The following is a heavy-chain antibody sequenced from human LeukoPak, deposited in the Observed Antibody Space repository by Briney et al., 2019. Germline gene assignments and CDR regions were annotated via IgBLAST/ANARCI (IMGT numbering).Heavy chain of an antibody. D-gene: IGHD6-13*01. CDR3: ARVAEAAAFDY. J-gene: IGHJ4*02. CDR2: ISSSGSYI. Sequence: GGSLRLSCAASGFTFSSYSMNWVRPAPGNGREWVSSISSSGSYIYYADSVKGRLTIYRDNAKNSLYLQMNSLRAEDTALYYCARVAEAAAFDYWGQGTLVTVSS. CDR1: GFTFSSYS. V-gene: IGHV3-21*06.